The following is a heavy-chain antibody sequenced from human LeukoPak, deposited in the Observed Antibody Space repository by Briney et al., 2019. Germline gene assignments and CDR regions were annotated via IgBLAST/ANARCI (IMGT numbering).Heavy chain of an antibody. V-gene: IGHV3-30*18. J-gene: IGHJ4*02. Sequence: LPGGSLRLSCAASGFTFSSYGMHWVRQAPGKGLKWVAVISYDGSNKYYADSVKGRFTISRDNSKNTLYLQMNSLRAEDTAVYYCAKDRSYYYDSSGFDYWGQGTLVTVSS. D-gene: IGHD3-22*01. CDR1: GFTFSSYG. CDR2: ISYDGSNK. CDR3: AKDRSYYYDSSGFDY.